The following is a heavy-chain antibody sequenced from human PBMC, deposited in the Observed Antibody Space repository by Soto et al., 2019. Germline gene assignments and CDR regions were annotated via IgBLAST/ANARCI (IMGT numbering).Heavy chain of an antibody. V-gene: IGHV3-21*01. D-gene: IGHD6-13*01. CDR2: ISSNSAYI. CDR1: GFTFRSFT. Sequence: GGSLRLSCAASGFTFRSFTMNWVRQAPGKGLEWVSTISSNSAYIYYTDALRGRFTISRDNAKNSLHLQMNSLRAEDTAVYCCTRDASRDSSARGWFDPYGAGTLVTVTS. J-gene: IGHJ5*02. CDR3: TRDASRDSSARGWFDP.